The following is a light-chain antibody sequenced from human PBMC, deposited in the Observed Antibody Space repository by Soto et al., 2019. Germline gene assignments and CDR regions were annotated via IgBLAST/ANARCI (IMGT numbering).Light chain of an antibody. CDR3: SSYKRSNTWV. J-gene: IGLJ2*01. V-gene: IGLV2-14*01. CDR1: SSDIGGYTL. Sequence: QSALTQPASVSESPGQSITISCTGTSSDIGGYTLVSWYQQHPGKAPKLLIYEVSSRPSGISNRFSGSKFANTASLTISGLQAEDEADYYCSSYKRSNTWVFGGGTKLTVL. CDR2: EVS.